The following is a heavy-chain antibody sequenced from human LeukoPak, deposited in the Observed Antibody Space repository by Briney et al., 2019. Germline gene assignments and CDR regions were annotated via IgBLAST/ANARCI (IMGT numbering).Heavy chain of an antibody. D-gene: IGHD2-21*02. CDR2: ISSSGSTI. Sequence: PGGSLILSCAASGFTFSSYEMNWVRQAPGKGLEWVSYISSSGSTIYYADSVKGRFTISRDNAKNSLYLQMNSLRAEDTAVYYCARDTYCGGDCYNNFDYWGQGTLVTVSS. J-gene: IGHJ4*02. CDR3: ARDTYCGGDCYNNFDY. CDR1: GFTFSSYE. V-gene: IGHV3-48*03.